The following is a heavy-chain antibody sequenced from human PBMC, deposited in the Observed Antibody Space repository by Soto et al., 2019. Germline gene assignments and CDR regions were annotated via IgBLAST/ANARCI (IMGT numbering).Heavy chain of an antibody. D-gene: IGHD2-2*01. CDR1: GFTFSSYW. CDR3: ARVVRTAERPYYYMDV. CDR2: INSDGSST. Sequence: PGGSLRLSCAASGFTFSSYWMHWVRQAPGKGLVWVSRINSDGSSTSYADSVKGRFTISRDNAKNTLYLQMNSLRAEDTAVYYCARVVRTAERPYYYMDVWGKGTTVTVSS. V-gene: IGHV3-74*01. J-gene: IGHJ6*03.